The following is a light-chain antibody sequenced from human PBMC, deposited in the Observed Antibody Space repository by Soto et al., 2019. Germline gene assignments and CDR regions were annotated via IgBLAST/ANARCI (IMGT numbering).Light chain of an antibody. Sequence: DIQMTQSPSTLSASVGDTVAITCRASQSVSGYLAWYQQRPGEAPKLLIYDDSTLESGVPSRFSGSGSGTEFTLTISSLQPGDFATYYCQQYYAYSPWTFVQGTKV. J-gene: IGKJ1*01. V-gene: IGKV1-5*01. CDR3: QQYYAYSPWT. CDR1: QSVSGY. CDR2: DDS.